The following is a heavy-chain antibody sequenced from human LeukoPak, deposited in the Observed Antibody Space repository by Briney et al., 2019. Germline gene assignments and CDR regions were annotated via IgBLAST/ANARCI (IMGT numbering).Heavy chain of an antibody. D-gene: IGHD6-19*01. Sequence: GGSLRLSCAASGFTFSGYAMTWARQAPGKGLEWVSAISGSGGNTYYADSVKGRFTISRDNSKNTLYLQMNSLRAEDTAVYYCAKDPFGGGCHRCWFDPWGQGTLVTVSS. CDR1: GFTFSGYA. CDR3: AKDPFGGGCHRCWFDP. V-gene: IGHV3-23*01. CDR2: ISGSGGNT. J-gene: IGHJ5*02.